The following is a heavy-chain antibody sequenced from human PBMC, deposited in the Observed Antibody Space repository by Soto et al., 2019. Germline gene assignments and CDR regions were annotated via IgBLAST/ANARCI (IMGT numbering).Heavy chain of an antibody. CDR3: ARVWFGPDV. Sequence: EVQLVESGGGLVQPGGSLRLSCAASGFTLSGRSMHWVRQAPGKGLVWVSGIDNAGTDSTYADSVKGRFTSSRDNGKNMLYLQTHSLRVEDKSVYDCARVWFGPDVWGKGTTVTIS. D-gene: IGHD3-10*01. CDR2: IDNAGTDS. J-gene: IGHJ6*03. V-gene: IGHV3-74*01. CDR1: GFTLSGRS.